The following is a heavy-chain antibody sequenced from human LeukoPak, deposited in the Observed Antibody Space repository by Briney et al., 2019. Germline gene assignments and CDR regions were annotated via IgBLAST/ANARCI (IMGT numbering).Heavy chain of an antibody. J-gene: IGHJ3*02. Sequence: SETLSLTCTVSGGSISSYYWSWIRQPPGKGLEWIGYIYYSGSTNYNPSLKSRVTISVDTSKNQFSLKLTSVTAADTAVYYCAREGSSGIDPKDAFDIWGQGTMVTVSS. D-gene: IGHD3-10*01. V-gene: IGHV4-59*01. CDR3: AREGSSGIDPKDAFDI. CDR1: GGSISSYY. CDR2: IYYSGST.